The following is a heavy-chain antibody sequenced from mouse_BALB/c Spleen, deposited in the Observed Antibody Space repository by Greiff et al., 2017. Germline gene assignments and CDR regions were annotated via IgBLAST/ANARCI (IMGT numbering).Heavy chain of an antibody. CDR1: GFTFSSYA. CDR2: ISSGGSYT. CDR3: ARGDWVFDY. V-gene: IGHV5-9-4*01. D-gene: IGHD4-1*01. Sequence: EVKLMESGGGLVKPGGSLKLSCAASGFTFSSYAMSWVRQSPEKRLEWVAEISSGGSYTYYPDTVTGRFTISRDNAKNTLYLEMSSLRSEDTAMYYCARGDWVFDYWGQGTTLTVSS. J-gene: IGHJ2*01.